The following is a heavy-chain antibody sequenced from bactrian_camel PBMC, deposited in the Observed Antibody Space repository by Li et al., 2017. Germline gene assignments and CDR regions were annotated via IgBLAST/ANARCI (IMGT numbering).Heavy chain of an antibody. D-gene: IGHD7*01. Sequence: HVQLVESGGGSVQAGGSLRLSCTVSGYRNSSYCLAWFRQAPGKEREGVASIDSNGSTSYADSVKGRFTISKDNAKNTLYLQMNSLKPEDTAMYYCASGPFPFCGGWGGFGYWGQGTQVTVS. CDR2: IDSNGST. CDR1: GYRNSSYC. V-gene: IGHV3S26*01. CDR3: ASGPFPFCGGWGGFGY. J-gene: IGHJ6*01.